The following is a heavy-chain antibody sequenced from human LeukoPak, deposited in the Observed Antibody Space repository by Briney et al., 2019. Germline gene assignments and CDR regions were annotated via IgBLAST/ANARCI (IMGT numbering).Heavy chain of an antibody. Sequence: GGSLRLSCAASGFTFSSYAMSWVRQAPGKGLEWVSAISGSGGSTYYADSVKGRFTISRDNSKNTLYLQMNRLRVEDTAVYFCASGRAMVHYWGQGSPVSVSS. J-gene: IGHJ4*02. V-gene: IGHV3-23*01. CDR1: GFTFSSYA. D-gene: IGHD5-18*01. CDR2: ISGSGGST. CDR3: ASGRAMVHY.